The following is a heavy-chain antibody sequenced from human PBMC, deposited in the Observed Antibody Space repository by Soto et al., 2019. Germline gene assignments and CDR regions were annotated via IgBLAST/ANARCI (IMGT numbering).Heavy chain of an antibody. D-gene: IGHD3-22*01. Sequence: SETLSLTCAVYGGSFSGYYWSWIRQPPGKGLGWIGEINHSGSTNYNPSLKSRVTISVDTSKNQFSLKLSSVTAADTAVYYCARLLGTYYYDSSGYYYYYYYGMDVWGQGTTVTVSS. V-gene: IGHV4-34*01. CDR1: GGSFSGYY. CDR2: INHSGST. CDR3: ARLLGTYYYDSSGYYYYYYYGMDV. J-gene: IGHJ6*02.